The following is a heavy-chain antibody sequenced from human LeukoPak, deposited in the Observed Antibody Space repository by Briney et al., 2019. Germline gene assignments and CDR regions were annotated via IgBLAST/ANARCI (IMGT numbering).Heavy chain of an antibody. D-gene: IGHD3-3*01. CDR3: AGDSALRFLEWLSLNWFDP. CDR2: INPNSGGT. V-gene: IGHV1-2*02. CDR1: GYTFTGYY. J-gene: IGHJ5*02. Sequence: ASVKVSCKASGYTFTGYYMHWVRQAPGQGLEWMGWINPNSGGTNYAQKFQGRVTMTRDTSISTAYMELSGLRSDDTAVYYCAGDSALRFLEWLSLNWFDPWGQGTLVTVSS.